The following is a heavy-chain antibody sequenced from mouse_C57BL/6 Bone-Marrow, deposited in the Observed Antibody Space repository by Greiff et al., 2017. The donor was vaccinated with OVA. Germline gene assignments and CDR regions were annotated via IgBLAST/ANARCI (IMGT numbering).Heavy chain of an antibody. CDR2: IDPSDSYT. CDR3: ARRPLYYGSSYWYFDV. D-gene: IGHD1-1*01. J-gene: IGHJ1*03. CDR1: GYTFTSYW. V-gene: IGHV1-69*01. Sequence: VQLQQPGAELVMPGASVKLSCKASGYTFTSYWMHWVKQRPGQGLEWIGEIDPSDSYTNYNQKFKGKSTLTVDKSSSTAYMQLSSLTSEDSAVYYCARRPLYYGSSYWYFDVWGTGTTVTVSS.